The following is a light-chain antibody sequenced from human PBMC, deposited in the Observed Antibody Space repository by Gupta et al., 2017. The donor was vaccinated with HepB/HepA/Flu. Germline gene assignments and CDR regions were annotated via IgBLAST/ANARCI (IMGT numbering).Light chain of an antibody. Sequence: LLLPQSPATLSVSPGERATLSCRASQNVITKLAWYQQKPGQVPRLLMYGASTRATGIPARFSGSGSGTEFTLTISSLQSEYCAVYYWQQYNKSSTFGQGTKLKIK. V-gene: IGKV3-15*01. CDR2: GAS. CDR3: QQYNKSST. CDR1: QNVITK. J-gene: IGKJ2*01.